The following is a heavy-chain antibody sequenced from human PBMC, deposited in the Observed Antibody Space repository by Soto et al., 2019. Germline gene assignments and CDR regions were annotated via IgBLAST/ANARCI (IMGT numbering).Heavy chain of an antibody. D-gene: IGHD2-8*01. CDR2: MNPNSGNT. Sequence: QVQLVQSGAEVKKPGASVKVSCKASGYTFTNYDINWVRQATGQGLEWMGWMNPNSGNTDYAQKFQGRVTMTRNTSITTAYMELSSLRSEDTAVYYCARGPRYCTNGVCYTTGGGSYYDWGQGTMVTVSS. J-gene: IGHJ4*02. V-gene: IGHV1-8*01. CDR1: GYTFTNYD. CDR3: ARGPRYCTNGVCYTTGGGSYYD.